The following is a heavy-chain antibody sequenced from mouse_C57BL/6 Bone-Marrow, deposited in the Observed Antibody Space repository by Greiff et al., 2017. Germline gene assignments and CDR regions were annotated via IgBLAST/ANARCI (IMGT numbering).Heavy chain of an antibody. CDR3: TSPIINTEYFDY. CDR2: IDPEDGDT. D-gene: IGHD1-1*01. V-gene: IGHV14-1*01. Sequence: EVQLQQSGAELVRPGASVKLSCTASGFNIKDYYMHWVKQRPEQGLEWIGRIDPEDGDTEYAPKFQGKATMTADTSSNTAYLQLSSLSAEDTAVYYGTSPIINTEYFDYWGRGTTLTVSS. CDR1: GFNIKDYY. J-gene: IGHJ2*01.